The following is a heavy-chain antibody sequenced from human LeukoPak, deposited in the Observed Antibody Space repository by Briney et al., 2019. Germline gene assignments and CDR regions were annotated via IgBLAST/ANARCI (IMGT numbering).Heavy chain of an antibody. CDR2: INHSGTT. D-gene: IGHD6-13*01. CDR3: ARIINSSSWYDYYYYYGMDV. CDR1: GGSFSGFY. Sequence: PSETLSLTCAVSGGSFSGFYWTWIRQPPGKGLEWIGEINHSGTTNYYPSLKSRVTISVDTSKNQFSLKLSSVTAADTAVYYCARIINSSSWYDYYYYYGMDVWGQGTTVTVSS. J-gene: IGHJ6*02. V-gene: IGHV4-34*01.